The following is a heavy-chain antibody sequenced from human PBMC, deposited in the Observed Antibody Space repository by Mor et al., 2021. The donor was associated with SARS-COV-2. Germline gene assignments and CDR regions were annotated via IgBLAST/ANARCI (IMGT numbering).Heavy chain of an antibody. J-gene: IGHJ4*02. CDR3: ARGGGRFEY. D-gene: IGHD3-16*01. V-gene: IGHV4-59*09. Sequence: NPSHKSRVTISVDTSKNQVSLKLNSVTAADTAVYYCARGGGRFEYWGQGTLVTVSS.